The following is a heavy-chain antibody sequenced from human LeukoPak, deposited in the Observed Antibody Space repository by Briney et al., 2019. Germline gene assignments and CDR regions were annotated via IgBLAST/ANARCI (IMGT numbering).Heavy chain of an antibody. Sequence: GGSLRLSCAASGFTFSSYWMSWVRQAPGKGLEWVANIKQDGNEKYYVDSVKGRFTISRDNAKKSLYLQMNSLRAEDTAVYYCARDQTYCSGGSCYLTHSFDIWGQGTMVTVSS. CDR2: IKQDGNEK. CDR3: ARDQTYCSGGSCYLTHSFDI. D-gene: IGHD2-15*01. J-gene: IGHJ3*02. V-gene: IGHV3-7*01. CDR1: GFTFSSYW.